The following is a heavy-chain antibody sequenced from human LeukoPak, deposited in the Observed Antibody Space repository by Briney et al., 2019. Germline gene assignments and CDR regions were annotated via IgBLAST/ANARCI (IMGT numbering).Heavy chain of an antibody. CDR2: ILYDGSTK. Sequence: GGSLRLSCAASGFTFSLHPIHWVRQAPGKGLEWVAAILYDGSTKYYADSVKGRFAISRDDSKNTLYLLMNSLRAEDTALYYCARQGTGTLDYWGQGTLVTVSS. CDR3: ARQGTGTLDY. D-gene: IGHD2-8*02. J-gene: IGHJ4*02. CDR1: GFTFSLHP. V-gene: IGHV3-30*09.